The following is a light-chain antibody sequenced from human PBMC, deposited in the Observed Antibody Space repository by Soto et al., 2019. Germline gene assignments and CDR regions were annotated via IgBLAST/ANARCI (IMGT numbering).Light chain of an antibody. CDR1: KTISTW. V-gene: IGKV1-5*01. Sequence: DIQMTQSPSTLSASVGDRVTITCRASKTISTWLAWHQQKPGKAPKLLIYDASSLESGVPSMFSGSGSVTEFTITISNLQPDDFATYYCQQYNSLWTFGQGTKVEIK. J-gene: IGKJ1*01. CDR2: DAS. CDR3: QQYNSLWT.